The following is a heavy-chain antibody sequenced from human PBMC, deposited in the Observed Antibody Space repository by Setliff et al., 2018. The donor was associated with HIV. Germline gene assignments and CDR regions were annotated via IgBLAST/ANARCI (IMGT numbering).Heavy chain of an antibody. CDR3: ASKVHCTNGICLDAFDI. J-gene: IGHJ3*02. CDR2: MNPNSGHT. CDR1: GYTFTSYD. Sequence: ASVKVSCKASGYTFTSYDINWVRQATGQGLEWMGWMNPNSGHTGYAQKFQGRVTISRDTSASTAYMELSSLTSEDTAVYYCASKVHCTNGICLDAFDIWGQGTTVT. V-gene: IGHV1-8*03. D-gene: IGHD2-8*01.